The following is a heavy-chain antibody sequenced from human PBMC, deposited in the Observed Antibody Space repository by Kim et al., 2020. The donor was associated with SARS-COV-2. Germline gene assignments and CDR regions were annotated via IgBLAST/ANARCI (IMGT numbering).Heavy chain of an antibody. V-gene: IGHV1-2*02. J-gene: IGHJ4*02. CDR2: GRT. CDR3: ARSSLLDFDY. Sequence: GRTNYAQKFQGRVTLTRDTSISTVYLGLTSLRSDYTAVYYCARSSLLDFDYWGQGTLVTVSS. D-gene: IGHD3-16*02.